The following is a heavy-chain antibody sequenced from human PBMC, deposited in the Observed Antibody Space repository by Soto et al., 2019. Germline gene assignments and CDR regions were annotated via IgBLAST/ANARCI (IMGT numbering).Heavy chain of an antibody. Sequence: VGSLRLSCAASGFTFSSYSMNWVRQAPGKGLEWVSSISSSSSYIYYADSVKGRFTISRDNAKNSLYLQMNSLRAEDTAVYYCARDGSGSYYSQQFDYWGQGTLVTVSS. CDR2: ISSSSSYI. J-gene: IGHJ4*02. CDR3: ARDGSGSYYSQQFDY. CDR1: GFTFSSYS. D-gene: IGHD1-26*01. V-gene: IGHV3-21*01.